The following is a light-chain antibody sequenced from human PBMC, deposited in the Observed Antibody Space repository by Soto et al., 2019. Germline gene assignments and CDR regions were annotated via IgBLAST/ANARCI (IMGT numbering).Light chain of an antibody. J-gene: IGKJ5*01. CDR3: QQAYSFPIT. V-gene: IGKV1D-12*01. CDR1: QDIAAY. CDR2: AAS. Sequence: DIQETQSPSSVSASVGDRVPITCRASQDIAAYLAWYQHKPGRAPELLIHAASSLQSGVPSRFSGSGSGTDFTLTINSLQPEDFATYYCQQAYSFPITFGQGTRLE.